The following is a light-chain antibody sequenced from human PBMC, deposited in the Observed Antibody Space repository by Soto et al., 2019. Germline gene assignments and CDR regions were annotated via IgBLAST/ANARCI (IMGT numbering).Light chain of an antibody. J-gene: IGLJ1*01. V-gene: IGLV2-14*01. CDR1: SSDVGSYKY. CDR3: SSYTSSGTYV. Sequence: QSVLTQPASVSGSPGQSITISCTGTSSDVGSYKYVSWYQQHTGKAPKLMIYDVSNRPSGVSNRFSGSKSGNTASLTISGLQAEDEADYYCSSYTSSGTYVFGTGTKVTVL. CDR2: DVS.